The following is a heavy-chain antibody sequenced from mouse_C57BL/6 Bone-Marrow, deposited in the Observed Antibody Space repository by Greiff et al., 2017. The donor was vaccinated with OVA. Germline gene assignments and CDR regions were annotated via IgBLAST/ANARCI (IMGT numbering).Heavy chain of an antibody. CDR1: GYTFTSYW. V-gene: IGHV1-64*01. CDR3: ARGGVGLRQRFAY. D-gene: IGHD2-2*01. Sequence: VQLQQPGAELVKPGASVKLSCKASGYTFTSYWMHWVKQRPGQGLEWIGMIHPNSGSTNYNEKFKSKATLTVDKSSSTAYMQLSIRTSEDSAVYYCARGGVGLRQRFAYWGQGTLVTVSA. J-gene: IGHJ3*01. CDR2: IHPNSGST.